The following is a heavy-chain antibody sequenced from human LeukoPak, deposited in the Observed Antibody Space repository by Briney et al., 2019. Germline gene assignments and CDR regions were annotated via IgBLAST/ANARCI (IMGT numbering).Heavy chain of an antibody. CDR3: ARHGLSIAAPGRWFDP. CDR2: INHSGST. Sequence: PSETLSLTCVVSGGSFSGYYWSWIRQPPGKGLEWIGEINHSGSTNYNPSLKTRVTISVDTSKNQLSLKLSSVTAADTAAYYCARHGLSIAAPGRWFDPWGQGTLVTVSS. CDR1: GGSFSGYY. V-gene: IGHV4-34*01. D-gene: IGHD6-6*01. J-gene: IGHJ5*02.